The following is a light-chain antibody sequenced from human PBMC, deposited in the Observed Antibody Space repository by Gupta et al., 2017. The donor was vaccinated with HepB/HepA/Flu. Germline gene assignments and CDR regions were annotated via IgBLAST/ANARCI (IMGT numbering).Light chain of an antibody. CDR3: QQYYSIPQT. CDR1: QSILFSSNNKNY. J-gene: IGKJ1*01. V-gene: IGKV4-1*01. Sequence: IVMTQSPDSLAVSLGETATINCKSSQSILFSSNNKNYLAWYQQKAGQPPKLLINWASPRGSGVSDRFSGSGSETDFTLTISSLQAEDVAVYYCQQYYSIPQTFGQGTKVEIK. CDR2: WAS.